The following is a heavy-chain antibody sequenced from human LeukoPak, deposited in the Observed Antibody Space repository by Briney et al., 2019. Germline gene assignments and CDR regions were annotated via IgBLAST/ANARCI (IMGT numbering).Heavy chain of an antibody. CDR3: ARNSSLTTLKGGWFDP. Sequence: SETLSLTCAVSGYSINSGYSWTWLRQRPGKGLEWIGNIYHSGYAYYNPSLKSRVTISLDASKNQFSLRLSSVTAADTAVYYCARNSSLTTLKGGWFDPWGQGTLVTVSS. CDR1: GYSINSGYS. V-gene: IGHV4-38-2*01. J-gene: IGHJ5*02. CDR2: IYHSGYA. D-gene: IGHD4-11*01.